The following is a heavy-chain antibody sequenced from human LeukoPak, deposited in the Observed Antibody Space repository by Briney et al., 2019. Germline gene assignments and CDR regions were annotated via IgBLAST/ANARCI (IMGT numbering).Heavy chain of an antibody. CDR2: INPNSGGT. Sequence: ASVKVSCKASGYTFTGYYMHWVRQAPGQGLEWMGWINPNSGGTNYAQKFQGRVTMTRDTSISTAYMELSRLRSDDTAVYYCARGAFEAYYDSSGYNDWGQGTLVTVSS. CDR1: GYTFTGYY. D-gene: IGHD3-22*01. V-gene: IGHV1-2*02. CDR3: ARGAFEAYYDSSGYND. J-gene: IGHJ4*02.